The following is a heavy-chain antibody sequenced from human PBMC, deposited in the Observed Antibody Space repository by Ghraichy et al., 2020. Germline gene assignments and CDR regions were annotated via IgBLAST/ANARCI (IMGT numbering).Heavy chain of an antibody. V-gene: IGHV4-59*08. CDR3: ARGGRGNWNDRGWGTFDY. J-gene: IGHJ4*02. Sequence: SETLSLTCTVSGGSISSYYWSWIRQPPGKGLEWIGYIYYSGSTNYNPSLKSRVTISVDTSKNQFSLKLSSVTAADTAVYYCARGGRGNWNDRGWGTFDYWGQGTLVTVSS. CDR2: IYYSGST. D-gene: IGHD1-1*01. CDR1: GGSISSYY.